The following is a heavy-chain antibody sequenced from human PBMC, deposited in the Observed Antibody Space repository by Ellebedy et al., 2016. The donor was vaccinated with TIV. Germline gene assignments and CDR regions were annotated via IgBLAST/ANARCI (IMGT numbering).Heavy chain of an antibody. CDR2: ISDDGSDK. V-gene: IGHV3-30*03. Sequence: GGSLRLSCAASGFTFNSFGLHWVRQAPGKGLEWVAVISDDGSDKYYVDSVKGRFTISRDNSKNTVYLQMNSLKAEDTAVYYCARIYRSYYFDYWGQGTPITVSS. D-gene: IGHD4-11*01. CDR3: ARIYRSYYFDY. CDR1: GFTFNSFG. J-gene: IGHJ4*02.